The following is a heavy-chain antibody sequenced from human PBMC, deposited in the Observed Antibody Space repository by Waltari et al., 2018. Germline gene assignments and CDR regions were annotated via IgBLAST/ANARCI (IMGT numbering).Heavy chain of an antibody. V-gene: IGHV3-23*01. CDR3: ARDGYNWIAFDV. J-gene: IGHJ4*02. CDR1: GFTVSSYA. CDR2: ISGTGSIT. D-gene: IGHD5-12*01. Sequence: EAQLWESGGGLVQPGGSLRVSCAASGFTVSSYAMSWVRQAPGKGLEWVSEISGTGSITYYADSVKGRFTISKDNSKNILYLQMDSLRAEDTAVYYCARDGYNWIAFDVWGQGVLVTVSS.